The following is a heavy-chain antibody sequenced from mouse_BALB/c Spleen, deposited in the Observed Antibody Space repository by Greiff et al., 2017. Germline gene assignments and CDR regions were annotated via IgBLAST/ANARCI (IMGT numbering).Heavy chain of an antibody. J-gene: IGHJ3*01. CDR3: ASRDEKRGWFAY. CDR1: GFTFSSYG. Sequence: EVQLVESGGDLVKPGGSLKLSCAASGFTFSSYGMSWVRQTPDKRLEWVATISRGGSYTYYTDRVKGRFTISRDNAKNTLYLQMSSLKSEDTAMYYCASRDEKRGWFAYWGQGTLVTVSA. CDR2: ISRGGSYT. V-gene: IGHV5-6*02.